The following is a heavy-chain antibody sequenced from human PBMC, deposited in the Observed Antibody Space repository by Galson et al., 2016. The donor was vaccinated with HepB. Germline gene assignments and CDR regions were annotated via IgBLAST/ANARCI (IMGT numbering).Heavy chain of an antibody. D-gene: IGHD4-17*01. CDR3: AKELTTVTTNFGMDV. CDR2: IGWNRENI. V-gene: IGHV3-9*01. Sequence: SLRLSCAGTGFNFDEYAMFWVRQVPGKGLERVSGIGWNRENIVYADSVRGRFTVSRDNARASLYLQMNSLRIEETAVYYCAKELTTVTTNFGMDVWGKGTTVSVTS. J-gene: IGHJ6*04. CDR1: GFNFDEYA.